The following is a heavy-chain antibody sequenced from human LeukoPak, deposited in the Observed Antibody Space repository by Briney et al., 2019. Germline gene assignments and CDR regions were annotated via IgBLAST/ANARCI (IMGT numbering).Heavy chain of an antibody. Sequence: GRSLRLSCAASGFTFDDYAMHWVRQAPGKGLEWVSGISWNSGSIGYADSVKGRFTISRDNSKNTLYLQMNSLRAEDTAVYYCARAQWPDYWGQGTLVTVSS. CDR2: ISWNSGSI. D-gene: IGHD6-19*01. CDR3: ARAQWPDY. J-gene: IGHJ4*02. V-gene: IGHV3-9*01. CDR1: GFTFDDYA.